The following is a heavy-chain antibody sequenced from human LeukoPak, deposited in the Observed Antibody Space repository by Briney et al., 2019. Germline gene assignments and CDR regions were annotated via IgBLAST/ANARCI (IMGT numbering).Heavy chain of an antibody. Sequence: PETLSLTCAVYGGSFSGYKWSWIRQPPGKGLEWIGEINHSGSTNYNPSLKSRVTISVDTYKNQFSLKLSSVTGADTAVYYCARKLERRRPFDYWGQGTLVTVSS. CDR2: INHSGST. D-gene: IGHD1-1*01. CDR3: ARKLERRRPFDY. J-gene: IGHJ4*02. CDR1: GGSFSGYK. V-gene: IGHV4-34*01.